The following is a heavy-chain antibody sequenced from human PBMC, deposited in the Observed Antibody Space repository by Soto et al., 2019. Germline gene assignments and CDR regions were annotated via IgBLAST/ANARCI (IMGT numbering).Heavy chain of an antibody. D-gene: IGHD2-15*01. CDR1: GYTFTSYY. Sequence: GASVKVSCKASGYTFTSYYMHWVRQAPGQGLEWMGIINPSGGSTSYAQKFQDRVTITRETSASTAYMELTSLRSEDTAVYYCAREPLCGGRCYDNYFDPWGQGTLVTVSS. J-gene: IGHJ5*02. V-gene: IGHV1-46*01. CDR3: AREPLCGGRCYDNYFDP. CDR2: INPSGGST.